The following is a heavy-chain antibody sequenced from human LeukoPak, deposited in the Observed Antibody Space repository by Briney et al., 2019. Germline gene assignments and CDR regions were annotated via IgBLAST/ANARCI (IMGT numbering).Heavy chain of an antibody. V-gene: IGHV3-23*01. CDR1: GFTFSTYA. Sequence: GGSLRLSCAASGFTFSTYAMSWVRQAPGKGLDWVSAVSGSGGSTNYADSVKGRFTISRDTSKNTLYLQINSLRVEDTAVYYCIVFGDSNHWGQGTLVTVSS. CDR3: IVFGDSNH. J-gene: IGHJ5*02. D-gene: IGHD4-17*01. CDR2: VSGSGGST.